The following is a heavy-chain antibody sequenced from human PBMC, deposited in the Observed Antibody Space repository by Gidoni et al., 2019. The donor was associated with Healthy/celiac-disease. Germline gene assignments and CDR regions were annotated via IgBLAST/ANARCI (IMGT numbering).Heavy chain of an antibody. D-gene: IGHD3-16*01. V-gene: IGHV3-33*01. CDR2: IWYDGSNK. CDR3: ARDTDAVGEGVDAFDI. J-gene: IGHJ3*02. CDR1: GLNCRRYG. Sequence: QMLLVESGGGGVQPGRYLRRSCGAEGLNCRRYGMHWVRQAPGKWLEWVAVIWYDGSNKYYADSVQGRFTISRDNSKNTLYLQMNSLRAEDTAVYYCARDTDAVGEGVDAFDIWGQGTMVTVSS.